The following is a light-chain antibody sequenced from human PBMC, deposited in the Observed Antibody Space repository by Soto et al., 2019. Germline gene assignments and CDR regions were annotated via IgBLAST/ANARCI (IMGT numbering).Light chain of an antibody. J-gene: IGLJ2*01. CDR3: SSYAGSSNLV. CDR2: EVT. V-gene: IGLV2-8*01. CDR1: SSDVGGYNY. Sequence: QSALTQPPSASGSPRQSVTISCTGTSSDVGGYNYVSWYQHHPGKAPKLMIYEVTKRPSGVPDRFSGSKSGNTASLTVSGLQAEDEADYYCSSYAGSSNLVFGGGTKLTVL.